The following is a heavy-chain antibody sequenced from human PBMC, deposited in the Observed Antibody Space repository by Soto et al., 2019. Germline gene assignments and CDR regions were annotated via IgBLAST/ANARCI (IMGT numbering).Heavy chain of an antibody. CDR1: GGSVSSGSYY. D-gene: IGHD4-17*01. Sequence: SETLSLTCTVSGGSVSSGSYYWSWIRQPPGKGLEWIGYIYYSGSTYYNPSLKSRVTISVDTSKNQFSLKLSSVTAADTAVYYWARANLDYGEYEAYWGQGTLVTVS. V-gene: IGHV4-61*01. J-gene: IGHJ4*02. CDR3: ARANLDYGEYEAY. CDR2: IYYSGST.